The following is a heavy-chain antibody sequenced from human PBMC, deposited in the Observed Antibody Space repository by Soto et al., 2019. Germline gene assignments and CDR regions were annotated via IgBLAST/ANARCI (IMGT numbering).Heavy chain of an antibody. D-gene: IGHD2-21*02. V-gene: IGHV1-2*02. CDR1: GYSFIGYY. CDR2: INPKSGVT. Sequence: ASVKVSCKASGYSFIGYYMHWVRQAPGQGLEWMGWINPKSGVTNYAQKFQGRVTMTRDTSITTAYMELSSLRSDDAAVYYCARGDVNWFDPWGQGTLVTVSS. CDR3: ARGDVNWFDP. J-gene: IGHJ5*02.